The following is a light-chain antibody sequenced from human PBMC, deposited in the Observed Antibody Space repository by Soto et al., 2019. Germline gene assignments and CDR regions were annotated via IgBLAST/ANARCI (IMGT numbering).Light chain of an antibody. V-gene: IGLV4-69*01. Sequence: QLVLAQSPSASASLGASVKLTCTLSSGHSSYPIAWHQQQPEMGPRYLLKVNSDGSHSKGDGIPDRFSSSSSGAERYLTSSSLQSEDEADYYCQTWGTGIQIFGGGTKLTVL. CDR3: QTWGTGIQI. J-gene: IGLJ2*01. CDR1: SGHSSYP. CDR2: VNSDGSH.